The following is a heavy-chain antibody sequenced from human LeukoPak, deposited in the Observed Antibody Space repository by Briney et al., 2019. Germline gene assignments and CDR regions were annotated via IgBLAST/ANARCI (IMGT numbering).Heavy chain of an antibody. CDR1: GGTFSSYA. Sequence: ASVRVSCKASGGTFSSYAISWVRQAPGQGLEWMGRIIPILGIANYAQKFQGRVTITADKSTSTAYMELSSLRSEDTAVYYCARDFGHAVTTTGIRYYGMDVWGQGTTVTVSS. V-gene: IGHV1-69*04. CDR3: ARDFGHAVTTTGIRYYGMDV. D-gene: IGHD4-17*01. CDR2: IIPILGIA. J-gene: IGHJ6*02.